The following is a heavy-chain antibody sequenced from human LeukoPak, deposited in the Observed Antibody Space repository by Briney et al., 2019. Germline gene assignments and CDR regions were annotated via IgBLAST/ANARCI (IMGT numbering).Heavy chain of an antibody. J-gene: IGHJ3*02. V-gene: IGHV3-23*01. D-gene: IGHD3-10*01. Sequence: GSLRLSCAASGFTFSSYAMSWVRQAPGKGLEWVSAISGSGGSTYYADSVKGRFTISRDNSKNTLYLQMNSLRAEDTAVYYCAKGHPYYYGSGTAFDIWGQGTMVTASS. CDR2: ISGSGGST. CDR1: GFTFSSYA. CDR3: AKGHPYYYGSGTAFDI.